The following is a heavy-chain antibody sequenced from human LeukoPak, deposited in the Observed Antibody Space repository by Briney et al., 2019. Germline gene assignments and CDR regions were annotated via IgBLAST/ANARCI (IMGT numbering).Heavy chain of an antibody. Sequence: ASVKVSCKASGYTFTGYYMHWVRQAPGQGLEWMGWINPNSGGTNYAQKFQGWVTMTRDTSISTAYMELSRLRSDDTAVFYCAKDQRVGYNWNYADYWGQGTLVTVSS. CDR1: GYTFTGYY. CDR2: INPNSGGT. CDR3: AKDQRVGYNWNYADY. V-gene: IGHV1-2*04. D-gene: IGHD1-20*01. J-gene: IGHJ4*02.